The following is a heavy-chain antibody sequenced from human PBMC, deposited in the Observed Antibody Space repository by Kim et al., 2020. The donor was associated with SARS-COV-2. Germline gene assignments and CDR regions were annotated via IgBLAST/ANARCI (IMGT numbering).Heavy chain of an antibody. V-gene: IGHV3-23*01. D-gene: IGHD1-26*01. CDR3: AKDLSGNFGYFDS. J-gene: IGHJ4*02. CDR1: GFTFSNYA. Sequence: GGSLRLSCAASGFTFSNYAMSWVRQAPGKGLEWVSTISSSGGSTYYADSVKGRFTISRDNSKNTLYLQMNSLRAEDTAVYYCAKDLSGNFGYFDSWGQGTLVTVSS. CDR2: ISSSGGST.